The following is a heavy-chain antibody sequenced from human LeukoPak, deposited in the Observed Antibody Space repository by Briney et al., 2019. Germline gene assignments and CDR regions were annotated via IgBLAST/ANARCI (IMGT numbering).Heavy chain of an antibody. V-gene: IGHV3-23*01. CDR1: GFIFTDYA. CDR2: INNGAGAT. J-gene: IGHJ4*02. D-gene: IGHD3-10*01. CDR3: ARSGLATCHY. Sequence: GGSLRLSCQASGFIFTDYAMSWVRQATGKGLEWVSSINNGAGATFFADSVKGRFTISRDDSRGMVYLQMNSLTAEDTAVYYCARSGLATCHYWGQGTLVTVSS.